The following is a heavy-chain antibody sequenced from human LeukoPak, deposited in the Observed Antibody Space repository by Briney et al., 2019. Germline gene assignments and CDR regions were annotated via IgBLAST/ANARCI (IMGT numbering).Heavy chain of an antibody. J-gene: IGHJ5*02. CDR2: IIPIFGTA. V-gene: IGHV1-69*13. Sequence: GASVKVSCKASGGTFSSYAISWVRQAPGQGLEWMGGIIPIFGTANYAQKFQGRVTITADESTSTAYMELSSLRSEDTAVYYCARGGRTIVGARDWFDPWGQGTLVTVSS. CDR1: GGTFSSYA. CDR3: ARGGRTIVGARDWFDP. D-gene: IGHD1-26*01.